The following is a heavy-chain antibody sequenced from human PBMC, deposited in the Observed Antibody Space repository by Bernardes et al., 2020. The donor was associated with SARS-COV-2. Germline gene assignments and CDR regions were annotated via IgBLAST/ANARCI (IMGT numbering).Heavy chain of an antibody. Sequence: GGSLRLSCAASGFTFSSYWMSWVRQAPGKGLEWVANIKQDGSEKYYVDSVKGRFTISRDNAKNSLYLQMNSLRAEDTAVYYCARGGEYSGYDIFFDYWGQGTLVTVSS. V-gene: IGHV3-7*01. CDR2: IKQDGSEK. D-gene: IGHD5-12*01. J-gene: IGHJ4*02. CDR3: ARGGEYSGYDIFFDY. CDR1: GFTFSSYW.